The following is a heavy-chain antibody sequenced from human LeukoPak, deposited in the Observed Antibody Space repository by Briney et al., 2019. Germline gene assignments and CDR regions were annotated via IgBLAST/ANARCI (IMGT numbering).Heavy chain of an antibody. CDR2: INPKSGGT. Sequence: ASVKVSCKTSGYTFIGYYMHWVRQAPGQGLEWMGWINPKSGGTNYAQKFQGRVTMTRDTSISTAFMDLSGLRSDDTAVYYCAATYSSGWHPGYWGQGTLVTVSS. CDR3: AATYSSGWHPGY. CDR1: GYTFIGYY. J-gene: IGHJ4*02. D-gene: IGHD6-19*01. V-gene: IGHV1-2*02.